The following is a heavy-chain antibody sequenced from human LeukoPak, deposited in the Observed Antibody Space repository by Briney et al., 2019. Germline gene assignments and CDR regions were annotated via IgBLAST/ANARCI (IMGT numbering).Heavy chain of an antibody. Sequence: ASVKVSCKVVAYDFTGYYIHWVRQAPGQGLEWMGWISAYNGNTNYAQKLQGRVTMTTDTSTSTAYMELRSLRSDDTAVYYCARDSPYYYDSSGWAFDIWGQGTMVTVSS. CDR2: ISAYNGNT. J-gene: IGHJ3*02. D-gene: IGHD3-22*01. V-gene: IGHV1-18*04. CDR1: AYDFTGYY. CDR3: ARDSPYYYDSSGWAFDI.